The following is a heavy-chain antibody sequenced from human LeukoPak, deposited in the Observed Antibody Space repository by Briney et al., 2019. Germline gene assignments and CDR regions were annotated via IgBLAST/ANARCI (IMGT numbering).Heavy chain of an antibody. Sequence: TSETQSLTCTVSGGSISSNTYYWDWIRQPPGKGLECIGSIYYGGSTYYNPSLKSRVIISVDTSKNQFSLKLSSVTAADTAVYYCARAYYYASSAFDIWGQETMVTVSS. CDR3: ARAYYYASSAFDI. D-gene: IGHD3-22*01. CDR1: GGSISSNTYY. CDR2: IYYGGST. V-gene: IGHV4-39*01. J-gene: IGHJ3*02.